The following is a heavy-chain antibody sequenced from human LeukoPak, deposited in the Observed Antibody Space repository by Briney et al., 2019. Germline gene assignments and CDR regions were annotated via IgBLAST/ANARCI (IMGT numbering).Heavy chain of an antibody. J-gene: IGHJ5*02. CDR2: ISSSSSYI. CDR3: ARGYDFWSGDLNWFDP. D-gene: IGHD3-3*01. V-gene: IGHV3-21*01. Sequence: PGGSLRLSCAASGFTFSSYSMNWVRQAPGKGLEWVSSISSSSSYIYYADSVKGRFTISRDNAKNSLYLQMNSLRAEDTAVYYCARGYDFWSGDLNWFDPSGQGTLVTVSS. CDR1: GFTFSSYS.